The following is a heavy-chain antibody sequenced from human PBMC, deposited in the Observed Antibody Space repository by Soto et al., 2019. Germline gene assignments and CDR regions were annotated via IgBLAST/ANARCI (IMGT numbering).Heavy chain of an antibody. CDR2: IYYSGST. J-gene: IGHJ4*02. Sequence: SETLSLTCTVSGGSISSGDHYWSWIRQPPGKGLEWIGYIYYSGSTSYNPSLKSRATISVDTSKNQFSLKPSSVTATDTALYYCARTLHYYDTGGYSYYFDYWGQGTLVTVSS. CDR1: GGSISSGDHY. CDR3: ARTLHYYDTGGYSYYFDY. V-gene: IGHV4-30-4*01. D-gene: IGHD3-22*01.